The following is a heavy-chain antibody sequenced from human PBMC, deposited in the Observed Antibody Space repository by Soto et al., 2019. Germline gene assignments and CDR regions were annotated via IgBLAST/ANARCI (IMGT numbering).Heavy chain of an antibody. V-gene: IGHV3-21*06. Sequence: GGSLRLSCAASGFTFTRYSMNWVRQAPGKGLEWVSSISSTTNYIYYGDSMKGRFTISRDNAKNSLYLEMNSLRAEDTAVYYCARESEDLTSNFDYWGEGTLVTVSS. CDR1: GFTFTRYS. CDR2: ISSTTNYI. J-gene: IGHJ4*02. CDR3: ARESEDLTSNFDY.